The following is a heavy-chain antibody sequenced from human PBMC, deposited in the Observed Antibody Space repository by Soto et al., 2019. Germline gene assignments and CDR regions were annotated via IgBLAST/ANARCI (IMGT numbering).Heavy chain of an antibody. J-gene: IGHJ4*02. CDR1: GFTFSSYA. CDR3: ARDPEDIVATMNPLDY. CDR2: ISYDGSNK. Sequence: QVQLVESGGGVVQPGRSLRLSCAASGFTFSSYAMHWVRQAPGKGLEWVAVISYDGSNKYYADSVKGRFTISRDNSKNTLYLQMNSLRAEDTAVYYCARDPEDIVATMNPLDYWGQGTLVTVSS. D-gene: IGHD5-12*01. V-gene: IGHV3-30-3*01.